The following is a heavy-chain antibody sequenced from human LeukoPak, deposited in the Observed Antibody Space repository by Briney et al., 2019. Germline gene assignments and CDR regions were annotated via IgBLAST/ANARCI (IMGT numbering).Heavy chain of an antibody. D-gene: IGHD4-23*01. V-gene: IGHV1-2*02. Sequence: GASVKVSCKASGYTFTGYYMHWVRQAPGQGLEWMGWINPNSGGTNYGQKFQGRVTMTRDTSISTAYMELSRLRSDDTAVYYCARAEVGNSRPFDYWGQGTLVTVSS. J-gene: IGHJ4*02. CDR3: ARAEVGNSRPFDY. CDR1: GYTFTGYY. CDR2: INPNSGGT.